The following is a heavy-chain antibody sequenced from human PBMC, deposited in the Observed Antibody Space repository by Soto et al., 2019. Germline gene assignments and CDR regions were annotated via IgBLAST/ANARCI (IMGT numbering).Heavy chain of an antibody. D-gene: IGHD1-1*01. CDR3: ERGQLAYYYYYGMDV. V-gene: IGHV4-34*01. J-gene: IGHJ6*02. Sequence: PSETLSLTCAVYGGSFSGYYWSWIRQPPGKGLEWIGEINHSGSTNYNPSLKSRVTISVDTSKNQFSLKLSSVTAADTAVYYCERGQLAYYYYYGMDVWGQGTKVTV. CDR2: INHSGST. CDR1: GGSFSGYY.